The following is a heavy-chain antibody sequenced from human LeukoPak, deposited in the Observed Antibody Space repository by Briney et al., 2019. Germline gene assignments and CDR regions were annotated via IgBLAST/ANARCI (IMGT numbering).Heavy chain of an antibody. Sequence: GGSLRLSCAGSGFIFSSYEMNWVRQAPGKGLEWVSYISNTDSTIYYADSVKGRFTISRDNAKNSLYLQMDSLRVEDTAVYYCARDGGLSNNICFLDYWGQGTLVTVSS. D-gene: IGHD2-2*01. V-gene: IGHV3-48*03. CDR2: ISNTDSTI. CDR3: ARDGGLSNNICFLDY. J-gene: IGHJ4*02. CDR1: GFIFSSYE.